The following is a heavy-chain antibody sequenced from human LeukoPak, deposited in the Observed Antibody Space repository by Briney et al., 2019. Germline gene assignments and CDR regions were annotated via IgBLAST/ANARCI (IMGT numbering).Heavy chain of an antibody. CDR1: GGSISSSSYY. CDR3: ARVWSSGRGYYYYYYMDV. V-gene: IGHV4-39*07. CDR2: IYYSGST. Sequence: SETLSLTCTVSGGSISSSSYYWGWIRQPPGKGLEWIGSIYYSGSTYYNPSLKSRVTISVDTSKNQFSLKLSSVTAADTAVYYCARVWSSGRGYYYYYYMDVWGKGTTVTVSS. D-gene: IGHD6-19*01. J-gene: IGHJ6*03.